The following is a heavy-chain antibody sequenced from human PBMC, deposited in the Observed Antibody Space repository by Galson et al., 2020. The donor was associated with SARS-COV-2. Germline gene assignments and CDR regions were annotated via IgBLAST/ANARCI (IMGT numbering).Heavy chain of an antibody. J-gene: IGHJ5*02. D-gene: IGHD6-6*01. CDR1: GGSISNGGYY. CDR2: TYYTGST. V-gene: IGHV4-31*03. CDR3: TRRLSLSTIAARLGWFDP. Sequence: SETLSLTCTVSGGSISNGGYYWSWIRQHPGKGLEWIGYTYYTGSTYYNPSLRSRVTMAVDTSKNQFSLKLSSVTAADTAVYYCTRRLSLSTIAARLGWFDPWGQGNLVIVSS.